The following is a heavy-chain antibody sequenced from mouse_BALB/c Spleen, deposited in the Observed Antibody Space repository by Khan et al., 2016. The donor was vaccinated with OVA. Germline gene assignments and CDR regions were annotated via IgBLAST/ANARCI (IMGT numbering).Heavy chain of an antibody. D-gene: IGHD3-3*01. CDR1: GYSFTTYY. Sequence: VQLQQSGPELMKPGASVKISCKASGYSFTTYYMHWVKQSHGKSLEWIGYIDPFNGGNDYNQKFKGKATLTVDKSSSTAYMHLSSLTSEDSAVEYCARRTFDYWGQGTLVTVSA. CDR3: ARRTFDY. J-gene: IGHJ3*01. CDR2: IDPFNGGN. V-gene: IGHV1-34*01.